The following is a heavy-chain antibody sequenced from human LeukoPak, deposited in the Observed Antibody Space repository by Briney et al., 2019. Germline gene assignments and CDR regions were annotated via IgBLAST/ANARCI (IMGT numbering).Heavy chain of an antibody. CDR1: GGTFSSYA. J-gene: IGHJ4*02. CDR3: ARGSSGSHTFDF. Sequence: SVKVSCKASGGTFSSYAISWVRQAPGQGREWMGGIIPIFGTANYAQKFQGRVTITAHESTSTAYMELSSLRSEDTAVYYCARGSSGSHTFDFWRQGSLVTVSS. D-gene: IGHD1-26*01. CDR2: IIPIFGTA. V-gene: IGHV1-69*01.